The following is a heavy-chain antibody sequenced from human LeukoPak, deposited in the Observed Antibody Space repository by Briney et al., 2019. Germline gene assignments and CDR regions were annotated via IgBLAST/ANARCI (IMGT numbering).Heavy chain of an antibody. CDR2: ISGSGGST. V-gene: IGHV3-23*01. CDR3: AKQRYSSGWFIDY. D-gene: IGHD6-19*01. J-gene: IGHJ4*02. CDR1: GFTSSSYA. Sequence: GGSLRLSCAASGFTSSSYAMSWVRQAPGKGLEWVPAISGSGGSTYYADSVKGRFTISRDNSKNTLYLQMNSLRAEDTAVYYCAKQRYSSGWFIDYWGQGTLVTVSS.